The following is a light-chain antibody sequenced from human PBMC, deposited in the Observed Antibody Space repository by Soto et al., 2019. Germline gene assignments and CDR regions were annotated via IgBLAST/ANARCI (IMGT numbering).Light chain of an antibody. CDR1: QSISSY. CDR3: QQGNTFPLT. Sequence: DIQMTQSPSSLSASVGDRVTITCRASQSISSYLNWYRQKPGKAPKLLIYAASSLQSGVPSRFSGSGSGTDFTLTISSLQPEDFATYYCQQGNTFPLTFGGGTKVDIK. V-gene: IGKV1-39*01. J-gene: IGKJ4*01. CDR2: AAS.